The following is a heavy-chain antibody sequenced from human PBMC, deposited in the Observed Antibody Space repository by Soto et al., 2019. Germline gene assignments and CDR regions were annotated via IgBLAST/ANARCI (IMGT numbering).Heavy chain of an antibody. CDR2: MNPNSGNT. Sequence: QVQLVQSGAEVKKPGASVKVSCKASGYTFTSYDINWVRQATGQGLEWMGWMNPNSGNTGYAQKFQGRVTMTRNTSISKAYMELSSLRSEDTAVYYCAFAAAGYYYYGMDVWGQGTTVTVSS. D-gene: IGHD6-13*01. CDR1: GYTFTSYD. V-gene: IGHV1-8*01. CDR3: AFAAAGYYYYGMDV. J-gene: IGHJ6*02.